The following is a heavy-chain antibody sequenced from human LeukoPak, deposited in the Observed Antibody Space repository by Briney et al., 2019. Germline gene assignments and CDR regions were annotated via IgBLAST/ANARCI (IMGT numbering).Heavy chain of an antibody. CDR3: ARVWGSDAFDI. J-gene: IGHJ3*02. CDR1: GFTFSHYW. CDR2: IKSDGSST. Sequence: GGSLRLSCAASGFTFSHYWMQWVRQAPGKGLVWVSRIKSDGSSTTYADSVKGRFTISRDNAKNTLYLQMNSLRAEDTAEYYCARVWGSDAFDIWGQGTMVTVSS. D-gene: IGHD3-16*01. V-gene: IGHV3-74*01.